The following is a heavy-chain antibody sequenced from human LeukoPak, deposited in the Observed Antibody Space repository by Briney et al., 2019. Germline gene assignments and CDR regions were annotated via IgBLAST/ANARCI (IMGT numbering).Heavy chain of an antibody. CDR3: AKDRLGGSYWRGYFDY. J-gene: IGHJ4*02. D-gene: IGHD1-26*01. CDR2: ISDSGGTI. Sequence: GGSLRLSYSASGFTFSSSAMSWVRQAPGKGLEWDSAISDSGGTIYYADSVKGRFTISRDNSKNTLYLQMNSLRAEDTAVYYCAKDRLGGSYWRGYFDYWGQGTLVTVSS. V-gene: IGHV3-23*01. CDR1: GFTFSSSA.